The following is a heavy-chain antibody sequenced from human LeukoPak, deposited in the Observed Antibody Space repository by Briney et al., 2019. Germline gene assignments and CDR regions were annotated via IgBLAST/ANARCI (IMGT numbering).Heavy chain of an antibody. V-gene: IGHV3-48*03. CDR3: ARGNYYGMDV. Sequence: GGSLRLSCVASGFTFSTYEMSWVRQAPGKGLEWVSHISSSGSAIYYADSVKGRFTISRDNARKSLYLQMNSLRAEDTALYYCARGNYYGMDVWGQGTTVTVSS. CDR2: ISSSGSAI. CDR1: GFTFSTYE. J-gene: IGHJ6*02.